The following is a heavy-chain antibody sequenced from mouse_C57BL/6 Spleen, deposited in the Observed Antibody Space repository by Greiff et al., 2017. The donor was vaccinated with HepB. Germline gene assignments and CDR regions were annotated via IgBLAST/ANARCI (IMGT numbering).Heavy chain of an antibody. CDR2: IDPSDSYT. J-gene: IGHJ1*03. V-gene: IGHV1-69*01. CDR1: GYTFTSYW. D-gene: IGHD1-1*01. CDR3: ALTVVATDFDV. Sequence: VQLQQPGAELVMPGASVKLSCKASGYTFTSYWMHWVKQRPGQGLEWIGEIDPSDSYTNYNQKFKGKSTLTVDKSSSTAYMQLSSLTSEDSAVYYCALTVVATDFDVWGTGTTVTVSS.